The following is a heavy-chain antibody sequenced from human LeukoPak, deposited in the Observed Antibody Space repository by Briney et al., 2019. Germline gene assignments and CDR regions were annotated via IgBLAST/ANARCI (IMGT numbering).Heavy chain of an antibody. V-gene: IGHV4-59*12. CDR2: IYYSGST. Sequence: KPSETLSLTCTVSGGSISSYYWSWIRQPPGKGLEWIGSIYYSGSTYYNPSLKSRVTISVDTSKNQFSLKLSSVTAADTAVYYCARSRKVWSEDYWGQGTLVTVSS. J-gene: IGHJ4*02. CDR3: ARSRKVWSEDY. CDR1: GGSISSYY. D-gene: IGHD3-10*01.